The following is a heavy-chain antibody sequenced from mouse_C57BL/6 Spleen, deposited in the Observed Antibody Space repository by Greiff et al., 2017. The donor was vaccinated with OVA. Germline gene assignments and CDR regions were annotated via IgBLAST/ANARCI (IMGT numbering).Heavy chain of an antibody. D-gene: IGHD4-1*01. CDR3: ARWDEGWFAY. V-gene: IGHV14-2*01. Sequence: EVKLVESGAELVKPGASVKLSCTASGFNIKDYYMHWVKQRTEQGLEWIGRIDPEDGATIYAPKFQGKATITADTSSNTAYLQLSSLTSEDTAVYYCARWDEGWFAYWGQGTLVTVSA. J-gene: IGHJ3*01. CDR2: IDPEDGAT. CDR1: GFNIKDYY.